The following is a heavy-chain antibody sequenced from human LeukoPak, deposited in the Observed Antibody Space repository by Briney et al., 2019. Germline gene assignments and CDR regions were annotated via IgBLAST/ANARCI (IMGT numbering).Heavy chain of an antibody. CDR1: GFTFSRYG. V-gene: IGHV3-30*03. D-gene: IGHD1-26*01. CDR2: VSYDGSET. CDR3: PRGSEWDLLGSCDY. J-gene: IGHJ4*02. Sequence: GRSLRLSCVASGFTFSRYGMHWVRQAPGKGLEWVAAVSYDGSETYYADSVKGRSIISRDNSKNTLDLPVSSLTVEDTAVYYCPRGSEWDLLGSCDYWGQGTLVTVSS.